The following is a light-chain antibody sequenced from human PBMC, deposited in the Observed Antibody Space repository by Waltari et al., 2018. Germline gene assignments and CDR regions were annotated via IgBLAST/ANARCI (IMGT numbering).Light chain of an antibody. CDR2: SGY. V-gene: IGLV1-40*01. CDR1: SSNIGAGFD. CDR3: QSYDSSLSGRV. J-gene: IGLJ3*02. Sequence: QSVLTQPPSVSGAPGQRVTISCTGTSSNIGAGFDVFWYQQLPGSAPKLLIFSGYKRSSGGPDRISGSTSGTSASLAITGLQAEDEADYYCQSYDSSLSGRVFGGGTRLTVL.